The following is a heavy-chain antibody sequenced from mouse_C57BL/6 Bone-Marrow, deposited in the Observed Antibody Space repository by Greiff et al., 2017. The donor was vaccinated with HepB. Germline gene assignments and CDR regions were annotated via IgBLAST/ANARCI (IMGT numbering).Heavy chain of an antibody. CDR3: ARLTTLYYYAMDY. CDR2: ISSGSSTI. J-gene: IGHJ4*01. D-gene: IGHD2-1*01. V-gene: IGHV5-17*01. Sequence: EVKLQESGGGLVKPGGSLKLSCAASGFTFSDYGMHWVRQAPEKGLEWVAYISSGSSTIYYADTVKGRFTISRDNAKNTLFLQMTSLRSEDTAMYYCARLTTLYYYAMDYWGQGTSVTVSS. CDR1: GFTFSDYG.